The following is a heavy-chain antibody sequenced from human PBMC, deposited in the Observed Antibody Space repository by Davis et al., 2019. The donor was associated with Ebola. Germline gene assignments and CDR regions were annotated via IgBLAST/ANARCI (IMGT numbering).Heavy chain of an antibody. J-gene: IGHJ4*02. Sequence: MPSETLSLTCAVSGDSVTNAAYSWNWIRQPSGKGLEWIGNVFYSGAFYYNPSLQGRVSMSVDASKNEFSLKLASMTAADTAVYYCVVNLLGSGSFYFEYWGQGSLVNVSS. V-gene: IGHV4-30-2*02. CDR1: GDSVTNAAYS. CDR2: VFYSGAF. CDR3: VVNLLGSGSFYFEY. D-gene: IGHD3-10*01.